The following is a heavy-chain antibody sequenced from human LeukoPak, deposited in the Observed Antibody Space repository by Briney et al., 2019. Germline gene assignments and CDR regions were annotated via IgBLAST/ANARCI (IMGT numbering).Heavy chain of an antibody. CDR2: ITASGTAM. J-gene: IGHJ4*02. V-gene: IGHV3-48*02. CDR3: ASSGSYRFDY. CDR1: GFTFGSYS. Sequence: GGSLRLSCAASGFTFGSYSMNGVRQAPGKGLEWVSHITASGTAMFYADSVKGRFTISRDNAKNSLYLQMDSLRDEDTAVYYCASSGSYRFDYWGQGTLVTVSS. D-gene: IGHD1-26*01.